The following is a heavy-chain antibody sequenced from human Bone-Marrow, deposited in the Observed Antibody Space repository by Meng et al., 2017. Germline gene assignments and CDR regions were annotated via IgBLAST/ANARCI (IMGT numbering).Heavy chain of an antibody. CDR2: INHSGST. J-gene: IGHJ4*02. V-gene: IGHV4-59*12. CDR1: CGSINSYF. Sequence: QVPLQASRPRLVKPSATLSPPCTVSCGSINSYFWSWIRQPPGKGPEWIGEINHSGSTNYNPSLKSRVTISVDTSKNQFSLKLSSVPAADTAVYYCARGRTPRYCSGGSCYSPSYYFDYWGQGTLVTVSS. CDR3: ARGRTPRYCSGGSCYSPSYYFDY. D-gene: IGHD2-15*01.